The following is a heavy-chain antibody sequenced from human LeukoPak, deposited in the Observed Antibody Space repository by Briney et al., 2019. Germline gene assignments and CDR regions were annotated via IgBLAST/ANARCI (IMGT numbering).Heavy chain of an antibody. J-gene: IGHJ6*03. CDR1: GFTFSSYG. V-gene: IGHV3-33*06. CDR2: IWYDGSNK. Sequence: GGSLRLSCAASGFTFSSYGMHWVRQAPGKGLEWVAVIWYDGSNKYYADSVKGRFTISRDNSKNTLYLQMNSLRAEDTAVYYCAKDLVAGRYYHYYMDVWGKGTTVTVSS. D-gene: IGHD2-8*02. CDR3: AKDLVAGRYYHYYMDV.